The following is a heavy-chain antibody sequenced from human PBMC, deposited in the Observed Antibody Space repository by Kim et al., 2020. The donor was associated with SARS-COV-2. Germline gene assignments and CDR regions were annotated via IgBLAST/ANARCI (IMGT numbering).Heavy chain of an antibody. Sequence: SETLSLTCTVSGGSVSDSNYYWGWIRQSPGKGLEWIGTVYYSGTTYSNPSLKRRVTMSVDTSKNQFSLRLSSATAADTAVYYCARSYSGPFDMWGQGTM. CDR1: GGSVSDSNYY. J-gene: IGHJ3*02. D-gene: IGHD3-10*01. CDR3: ARSYSGPFDM. CDR2: VYYSGTT. V-gene: IGHV4-39*01.